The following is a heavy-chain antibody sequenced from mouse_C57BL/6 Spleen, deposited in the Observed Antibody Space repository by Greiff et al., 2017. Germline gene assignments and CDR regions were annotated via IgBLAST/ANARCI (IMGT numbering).Heavy chain of an antibody. D-gene: IGHD2-1*01. CDR2: IWSGGST. J-gene: IGHJ4*01. CDR3: ARTGYYGNYGAMDY. CDR1: GFSLTSYG. V-gene: IGHV2-2*01. Sequence: VQLQQSGPGLVQPSQSLSITCTVSGFSLTSYGVHWVRQSPGTGLEWLGVIWSGGSTDYNAAFISRLSISKDNSKSQVFFKMNRLQADDTAIYYCARTGYYGNYGAMDYWGQGTSVTVSA.